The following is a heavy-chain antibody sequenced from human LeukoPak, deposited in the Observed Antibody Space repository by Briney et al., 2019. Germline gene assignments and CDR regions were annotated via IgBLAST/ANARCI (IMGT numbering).Heavy chain of an antibody. CDR2: LNGYGDYT. D-gene: IGHD6-19*01. CDR3: ATSRGWSTGIYFDN. J-gene: IGHJ4*02. V-gene: IGHV3-74*01. CDR1: GFTFSSYW. Sequence: PGGSLRLSCEVSGFTFSSYWMYWVRQVPGKGLVWVSRLNGYGDYTDYEDSVKGRFTISRDNAKNTLYLQMDRLRDEDTAVYYCATSRGWSTGIYFDNWGQGARVIVSS.